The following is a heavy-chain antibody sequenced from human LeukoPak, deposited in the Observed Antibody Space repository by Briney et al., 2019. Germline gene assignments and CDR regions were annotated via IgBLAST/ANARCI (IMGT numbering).Heavy chain of an antibody. CDR1: GFTFSNYA. J-gene: IGHJ4*02. CDR2: VGGDAGVT. D-gene: IGHD3-22*01. Sequence: GGSLRLSCAASGFTFSNYAMTWVRQAPGKGLEWVSGVGGDAGVTFYADSVKGRFTIFRDNSRSTLYLRMNSLRAEDTAVYYCAKVQGLYDSSGYPFDYWGQGTLVTVSS. V-gene: IGHV3-23*01. CDR3: AKVQGLYDSSGYPFDY.